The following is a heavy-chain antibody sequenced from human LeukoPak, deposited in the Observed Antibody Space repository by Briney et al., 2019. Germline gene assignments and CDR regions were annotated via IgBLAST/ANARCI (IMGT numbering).Heavy chain of an antibody. J-gene: IGHJ3*02. Sequence: GESLKISCAASGFAFSSYGMHWVRQAPGKGLEWVAVISYDGSNKYYADSVKGRFTISRDNSKNTLYLQMNSLRAEDTAVYYCAKLIPNYYDSSGYSRFVVGAFDIWGQGTMVTVSS. CDR3: AKLIPNYYDSSGYSRFVVGAFDI. D-gene: IGHD3-22*01. V-gene: IGHV3-30*18. CDR1: GFAFSSYG. CDR2: ISYDGSNK.